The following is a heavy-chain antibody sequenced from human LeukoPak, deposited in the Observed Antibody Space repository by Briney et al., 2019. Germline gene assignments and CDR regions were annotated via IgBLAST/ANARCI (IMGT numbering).Heavy chain of an antibody. CDR3: ARGGFWSGYYTADY. CDR2: INWNGGST. CDR1: GFTFDDYG. Sequence: PGGSLRLSCAASGFTFDDYGMSWVRQAPGKGLEWVSGINWNGGSTGYADSVKGRFTISRDNAKNSLYLQMNSLRAEDTALYHCARGGFWSGYYTADYWGQGTLVTVSS. D-gene: IGHD3-3*01. V-gene: IGHV3-20*01. J-gene: IGHJ4*02.